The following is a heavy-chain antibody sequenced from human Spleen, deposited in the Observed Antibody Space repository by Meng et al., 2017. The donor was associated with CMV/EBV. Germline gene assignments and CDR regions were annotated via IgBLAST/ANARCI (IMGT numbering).Heavy chain of an antibody. J-gene: IGHJ6*02. CDR2: ISSSSSTI. D-gene: IGHD3-3*01. CDR3: ARKRGDNYDFWSGFGGMDV. CDR1: GFTFSSYS. V-gene: IGHV3-48*04. Sequence: GESLKISCAASGFTFSSYSMNWVRQAPGKGLEWVSYISSSSSTIYYADSVKGRFTISRDNAKNSLYLQMNSLRAEDTAVYYCARKRGDNYDFWSGFGGMDVWGQGTTVTVSS.